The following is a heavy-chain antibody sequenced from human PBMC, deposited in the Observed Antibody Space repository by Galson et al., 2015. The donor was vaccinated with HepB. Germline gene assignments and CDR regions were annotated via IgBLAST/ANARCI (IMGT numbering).Heavy chain of an antibody. CDR2: IDPSDSYT. V-gene: IGHV5-10-1*01. CDR1: GYSFTSYW. Sequence: QSGAEVKKPGESLRISCKGSGYSFTSYWISWVRQMPGKGLEWMGRIDPSDSYTNYSPSFQGHVTISADKSISTAYLQWSSLKASDTAMYYCARQDVVVVADYYYYYGMDVWGQGTTVTVSS. D-gene: IGHD2-15*01. CDR3: ARQDVVVVADYYYYYGMDV. J-gene: IGHJ6*02.